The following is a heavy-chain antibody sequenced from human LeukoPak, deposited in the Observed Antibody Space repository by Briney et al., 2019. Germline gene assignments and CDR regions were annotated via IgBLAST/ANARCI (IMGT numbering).Heavy chain of an antibody. Sequence: SETLSLTCTVSGGSISSSSYYWGWIRQPPGKGLEWIGSIYYSGSTYYNPSLKGRVTISVDTSKNQFSLKLSSVTAADTSVYYCARHQSYYYYMDVWGKGTTVTVSS. CDR2: IYYSGST. V-gene: IGHV4-39*01. CDR3: ARHQSYYYYMDV. J-gene: IGHJ6*03. CDR1: GGSISSSSYY.